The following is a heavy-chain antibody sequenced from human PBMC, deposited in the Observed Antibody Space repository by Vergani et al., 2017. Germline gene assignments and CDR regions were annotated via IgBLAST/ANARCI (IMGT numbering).Heavy chain of an antibody. CDR1: GFTFDDYA. Sequence: EVHLVESGGGLVQPGRSLRLSCAASGFTFDDYAMHWVRQIAGKAPEWVSGIRWNSGIIGYADSVKGRFTISRDDARNFLFLQMNSQRPEDTALYFCVKDWGVTTAALAYWGQGTLVTVAS. D-gene: IGHD2-2*01. J-gene: IGHJ4*02. CDR3: VKDWGVTTAALAY. CDR2: IRWNSGII. V-gene: IGHV3-9*01.